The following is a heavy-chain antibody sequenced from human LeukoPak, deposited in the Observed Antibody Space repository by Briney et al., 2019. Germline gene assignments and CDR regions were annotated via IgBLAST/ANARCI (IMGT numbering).Heavy chain of an antibody. CDR2: ISSSGSTI. J-gene: IGHJ6*04. D-gene: IGHD3-10*02. CDR3: AELGITMIGGV. CDR1: GITFSGSG. Sequence: GGSLRLSCAASGITFSGSGMSWVRQAPGKGLEWVSYISSSGSTIYYADSVKGRFTISRDNAKNSLYLKMNSLRAEDTAVYYCAELGITMIGGVWGKGATVTISS. V-gene: IGHV3-48*04.